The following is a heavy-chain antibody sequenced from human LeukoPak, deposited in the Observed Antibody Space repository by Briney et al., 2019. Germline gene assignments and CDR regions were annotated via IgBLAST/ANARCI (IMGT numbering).Heavy chain of an antibody. V-gene: IGHV3-48*03. D-gene: IGHD6-19*01. CDR2: ISSSGSTI. CDR3: AKDLGSGWLENWFDP. Sequence: GGSLRLSCAASGFTFSSYEMNWVRQAPGKGLEWVSYISSSGSTIYYADSVKGRFTISRDNSKNTLYLQMNSLRAEDTAVYYCAKDLGSGWLENWFDPWGQGTLVTVSS. CDR1: GFTFSSYE. J-gene: IGHJ5*02.